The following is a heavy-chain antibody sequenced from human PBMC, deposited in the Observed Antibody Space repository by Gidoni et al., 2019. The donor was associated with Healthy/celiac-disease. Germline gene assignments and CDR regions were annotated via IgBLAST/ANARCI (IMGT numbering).Heavy chain of an antibody. Sequence: EVQLLESGGGLVQPGGSLRLSCAASGFTLSSSAMSWVRQAPGKGLEWVSAISGSGGSTYYADSVKGRFTISRDNSKNTLYLQMNSLRAEDTAVYYCAKDGSPTVTLDAFDIWGQGTMVTVSS. CDR2: ISGSGGST. CDR1: GFTLSSSA. CDR3: AKDGSPTVTLDAFDI. V-gene: IGHV3-23*01. D-gene: IGHD4-17*01. J-gene: IGHJ3*02.